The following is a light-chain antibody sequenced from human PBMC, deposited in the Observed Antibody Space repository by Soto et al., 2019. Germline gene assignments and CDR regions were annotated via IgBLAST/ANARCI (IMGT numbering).Light chain of an antibody. CDR2: AAS. CDR1: QNIRAY. Sequence: DIQMTQSPSSLSASVGNRVTITCRASQNIRAYLNWYQQKPGKAPDLLIYAASSLQSGVPSRFSGSGSGTDFTLTISSLQPEDFVTYYCQQSYTTPYTFGQGTKLEIK. CDR3: QQSYTTPYT. J-gene: IGKJ2*01. V-gene: IGKV1-39*01.